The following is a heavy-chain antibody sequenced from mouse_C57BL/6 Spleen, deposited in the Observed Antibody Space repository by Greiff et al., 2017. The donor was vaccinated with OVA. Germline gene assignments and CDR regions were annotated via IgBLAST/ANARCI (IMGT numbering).Heavy chain of an antibody. Sequence: QVHVKQPGAELVRPGSSVKLSCKASGYTFTSYWMHWVKQRPIQGLEWIGNIDPSDSETHYNQKFKDKATLTVDKSSSTAYMQLSSLTSEDSAVYYCARQGDSSGYSYAMDYWGQGTSVTVSS. J-gene: IGHJ4*01. CDR2: IDPSDSET. D-gene: IGHD3-2*02. CDR3: ARQGDSSGYSYAMDY. CDR1: GYTFTSYW. V-gene: IGHV1-52*01.